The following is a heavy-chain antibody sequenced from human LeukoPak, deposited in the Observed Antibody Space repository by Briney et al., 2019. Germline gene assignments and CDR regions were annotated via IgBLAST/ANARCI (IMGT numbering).Heavy chain of an antibody. Sequence: SETLSLTCAVYGGSFSGYYWSWIRQPPGKGLECIGEINHSGSTNHNSSLKSRATISVDTSKNQFSLKLTSVTAADTAVYYCARVGSRKWPSRAIRYWGQGTLVTVSS. V-gene: IGHV4-34*04. J-gene: IGHJ4*02. D-gene: IGHD3-10*01. CDR2: INHSGST. CDR1: GGSFSGYY. CDR3: ARVGSRKWPSRAIRY.